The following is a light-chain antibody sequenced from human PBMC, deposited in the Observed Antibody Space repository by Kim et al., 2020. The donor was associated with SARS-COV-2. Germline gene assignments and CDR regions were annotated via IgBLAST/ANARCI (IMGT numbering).Light chain of an antibody. V-gene: IGLV3-1*01. Sequence: SYELTQPPSMSVSPGRTASITCSGEKLGDKGACWYQQKAGQSPVVVMYQDSRRPSGIPERFSGFNSGDTATLTISGTQAMDEADYYCQAWDSSTVVFGGG. CDR3: QAWDSSTVV. CDR1: KLGDKG. CDR2: QDS. J-gene: IGLJ2*01.